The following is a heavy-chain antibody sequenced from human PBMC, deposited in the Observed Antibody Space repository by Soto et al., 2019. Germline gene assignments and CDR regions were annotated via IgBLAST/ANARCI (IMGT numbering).Heavy chain of an antibody. CDR2: IIPIFGTA. CDR1: GGTFSSYA. J-gene: IGHJ5*02. V-gene: IGHV1-69*13. Sequence: SVKVSCKASGGTFSSYAISCVRQAPGQGLEWMGGIIPIFGTANYAQKFQGRVTITADESTSTAYMELSSLRSEDTAVYYCAREINMVRGVSNWFDPWGQGTLVTVSS. D-gene: IGHD3-10*01. CDR3: AREINMVRGVSNWFDP.